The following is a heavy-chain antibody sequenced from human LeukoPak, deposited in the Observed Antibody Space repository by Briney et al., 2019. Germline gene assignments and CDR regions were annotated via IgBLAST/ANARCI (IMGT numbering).Heavy chain of an antibody. J-gene: IGHJ4*02. V-gene: IGHV1-69*13. D-gene: IGHD3-22*01. CDR1: GGTFSSYA. CDR3: ARGGPHYYDSSGYYFDY. CDR2: IIPIFGTA. Sequence: SVKVSCKASGGTFSSYAISWVRQAPGQGLEWMGGIIPIFGTANSAQKFQGRVTITADESTSTAYMELSSLRSEDTAVYYCARGGPHYYDSSGYYFDYWGQGTLVTVSS.